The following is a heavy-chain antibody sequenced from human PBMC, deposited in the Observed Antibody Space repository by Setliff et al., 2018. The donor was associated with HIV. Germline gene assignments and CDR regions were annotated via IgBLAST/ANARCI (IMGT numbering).Heavy chain of an antibody. CDR2: IWYDGNKK. J-gene: IGHJ4*02. Sequence: AGGSLRLSCAASGFTLSNYAMHWVRQAPGKGLEWVAVIWYDGNKKNYVDSVKGRFTISRDNSKNTLYLQMNSLRVEDTAVYFCAKAPYSLDYFDNWGQGTLVTVSS. V-gene: IGHV3-33*06. CDR1: GFTLSNYA. CDR3: AKAPYSLDYFDN. D-gene: IGHD3-16*01.